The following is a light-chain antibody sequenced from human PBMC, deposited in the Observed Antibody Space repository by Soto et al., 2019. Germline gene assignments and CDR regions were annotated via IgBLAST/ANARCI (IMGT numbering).Light chain of an antibody. Sequence: QSALTQPASVSGSLGQSITISCTGTRSDVGGYDFVSWYQQHPGKAPKLMIYEVSNRPSGVSNRFSGSKSGNTASLTISGLQAEDEADYYCSSYTTSSTRVFGTGTKLTVL. V-gene: IGLV2-14*01. CDR3: SSYTTSSTRV. CDR2: EVS. J-gene: IGLJ1*01. CDR1: RSDVGGYDF.